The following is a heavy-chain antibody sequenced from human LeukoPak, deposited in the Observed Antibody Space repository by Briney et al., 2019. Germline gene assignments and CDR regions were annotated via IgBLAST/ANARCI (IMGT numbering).Heavy chain of an antibody. V-gene: IGHV1-69*06. CDR2: IIPIFGTA. J-gene: IGHJ6*03. CDR3: ARGDHSTYGYYYYYYMDV. CDR1: GGTFSSYA. Sequence: SVKVSCKASGGTFSSYAISWVRQAPGQGLEWMGGIIPIFGTANYAQKFQGRVTITADKSTSTAYMELSSLRSEDTAVYYCARGDHSTYGYYYYYYMDVWGKGTTVPVSS. D-gene: IGHD4-11*01.